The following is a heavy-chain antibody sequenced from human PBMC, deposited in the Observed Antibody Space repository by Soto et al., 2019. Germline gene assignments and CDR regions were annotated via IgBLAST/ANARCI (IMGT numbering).Heavy chain of an antibody. D-gene: IGHD6-19*01. CDR3: AKDPLLRVGGSGWFLRSGLDYYGMDV. Sequence: VQLLESGGGLVQPGGSLRLSCAASGFTFSSYAMSWVRQAPGKGLEWVSAISGSGGSTYYADSVKGRFTISRDNSKNTLYLQMNSLRAEDTAVYYCAKDPLLRVGGSGWFLRSGLDYYGMDVWGQGTTVTVSS. CDR1: GFTFSSYA. J-gene: IGHJ6*02. V-gene: IGHV3-23*01. CDR2: ISGSGGST.